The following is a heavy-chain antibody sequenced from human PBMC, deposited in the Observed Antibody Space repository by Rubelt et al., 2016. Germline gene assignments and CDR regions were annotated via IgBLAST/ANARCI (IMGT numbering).Heavy chain of an antibody. V-gene: IGHV3-43*02. CDR1: GFTFDDYA. J-gene: IGHJ4*02. D-gene: IGHD2-15*01. Sequence: EVQLVESGGGVVQPGGSLRLSCAASGFTFDDYAMHWVRQAPGKGLEWVSLISGDGGSTYYADSVKGQFTSSGENRKKSLYLQIDSLRTEDTALYYWAKDNTECSGGSCYSGGDYWGQGTLVTVSS. CDR2: ISGDGGST. CDR3: AKDNTECSGGSCYSGGDY.